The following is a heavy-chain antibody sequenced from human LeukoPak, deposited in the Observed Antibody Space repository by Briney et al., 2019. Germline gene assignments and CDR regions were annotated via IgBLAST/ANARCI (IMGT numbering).Heavy chain of an antibody. Sequence: SSVKVSCKASGGTFSSYAISWVRQAPGQGLEWMGRIIPILGIANYAQKFQGRVTITADKSTSTAYMELSSLSSEDTAAYYCARDQEEDGMDVWGQGTTVTVSS. V-gene: IGHV1-69*04. CDR3: ARDQEEDGMDV. CDR1: GGTFSSYA. CDR2: IIPILGIA. J-gene: IGHJ6*02.